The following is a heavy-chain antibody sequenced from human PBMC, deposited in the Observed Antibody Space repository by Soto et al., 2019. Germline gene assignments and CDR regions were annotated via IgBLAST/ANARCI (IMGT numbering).Heavy chain of an antibody. CDR2: IYYSGST. CDR1: GGSISSYY. V-gene: IGHV4-59*01. D-gene: IGHD6-19*01. CDR3: ARGIAVAGLRYYYYYYGMDV. J-gene: IGHJ6*02. Sequence: SETLSLTCTVSGGSISSYYGSWIRQPPGKGLEWIGYIYYSGSTNYNPSLKSRVTISVDTPKNQFSLKLSSVTAADTAVYYCARGIAVAGLRYYYYYYGMDVWGQGTTVTVSS.